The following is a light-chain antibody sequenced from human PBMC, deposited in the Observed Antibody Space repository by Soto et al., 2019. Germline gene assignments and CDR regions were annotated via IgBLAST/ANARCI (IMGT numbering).Light chain of an antibody. CDR3: CSFAGSSIWV. V-gene: IGLV2-23*01. Sequence: QSALTQPASVSGSPGQSITISCTGASSDIGTYNLVSWYQQHPGKAPKLMIYEGSKRPSGVSIRFSGSKSGNTASLTISGLQAEDEADYHCCSFAGSSIWVFGGGTKVTVL. J-gene: IGLJ2*01. CDR2: EGS. CDR1: SSDIGTYNL.